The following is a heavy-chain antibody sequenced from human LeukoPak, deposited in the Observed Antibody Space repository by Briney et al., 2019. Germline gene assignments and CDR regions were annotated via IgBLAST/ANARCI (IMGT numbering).Heavy chain of an antibody. Sequence: PGGSLRLSCAASGFTFSDYYMSWIRQAPGKGLEWISYIGSSGSPIYYAHSVKGRVTISRDNAKNSLYMQMNSLRAEDTAVYYCARRGGSREIDYWGQGTLVSVSS. D-gene: IGHD6-13*01. V-gene: IGHV3-11*01. J-gene: IGHJ4*02. CDR2: IGSSGSPI. CDR1: GFTFSDYY. CDR3: ARRGGSREIDY.